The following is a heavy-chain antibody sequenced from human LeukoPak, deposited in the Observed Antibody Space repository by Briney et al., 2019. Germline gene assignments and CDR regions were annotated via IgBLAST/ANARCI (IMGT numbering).Heavy chain of an antibody. CDR3: AKDRSSGWLDAFDI. CDR2: ISYDGRNK. V-gene: IGHV3-30*18. J-gene: IGHJ3*02. CDR1: GFTFSSYG. D-gene: IGHD6-19*01. Sequence: HPGGSLRLSCAASGFTFSSYGMHWVRQAPGKGLEWVAVISYDGRNKYYADSVKGRFTISRDNSKNTLYLQMNSLRAEDTAVYYCAKDRSSGWLDAFDIWGQGTMVTVSS.